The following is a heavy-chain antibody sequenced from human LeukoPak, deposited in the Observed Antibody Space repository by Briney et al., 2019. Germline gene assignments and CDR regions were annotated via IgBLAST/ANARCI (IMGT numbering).Heavy chain of an antibody. CDR1: GGTFSSYA. D-gene: IGHD4-17*01. CDR3: ARGPNHYGDYVVGYFQH. J-gene: IGHJ1*01. Sequence: SVKVSCKASGGTFSSYAISWVRQAPGQGLEWMGGIIPVFGTANYAQKFQGRVTITADESTSTAYMELSSLRSEDTAVYYCARGPNHYGDYVVGYFQHWGQGTLVTVSS. CDR2: IIPVFGTA. V-gene: IGHV1-69*13.